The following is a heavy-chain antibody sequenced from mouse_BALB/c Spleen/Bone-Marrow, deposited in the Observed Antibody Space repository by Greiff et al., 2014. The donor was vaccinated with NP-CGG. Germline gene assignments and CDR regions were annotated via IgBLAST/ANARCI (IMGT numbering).Heavy chain of an antibody. CDR1: GFNIKDYY. Sequence: EVQLQQSGAELVRSGASVKLSCTASGFNIKDYYMHWVKQRPEQGLEWIGWIDPENGDTEYAPKFQGKATMTADTSSNTAYLQLSSLTSEDTAVYYCNVWDGNCFFDYWGHGTTLTVSS. CDR2: IDPENGDT. CDR3: NVWDGNCFFDY. V-gene: IGHV14-4*02. J-gene: IGHJ2*01. D-gene: IGHD2-1*01.